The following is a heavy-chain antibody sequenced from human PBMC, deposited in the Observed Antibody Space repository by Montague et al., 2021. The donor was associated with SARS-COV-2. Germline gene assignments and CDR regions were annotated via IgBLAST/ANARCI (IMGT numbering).Heavy chain of an antibody. CDR2: IYYTGST. CDR3: ARPGRGYSYGLDAFEV. V-gene: IGHV4-39*01. D-gene: IGHD5-18*01. CDR1: GGSISNSIYY. J-gene: IGHJ3*01. Sequence: SETLSLTCTVSGGSISNSIYYWGWIRQPPGKGLEWIGSIYYTGSTYYNPSLKSRVTISMNPSNNQFFLKLTSVTAADTAVYYCARPGRGYSYGLDAFEVWGQGTMVTVSS.